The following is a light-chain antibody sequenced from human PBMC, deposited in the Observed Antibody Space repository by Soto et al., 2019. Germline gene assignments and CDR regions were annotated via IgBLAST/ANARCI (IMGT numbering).Light chain of an antibody. CDR3: LLSYDGARV. Sequence: QAVVTQEPSLTVSPGGTVTLTCGSSSGAVTSDHDPYWLQQKPGQAPRTLIYDTSDKHSWTPARFSGSLLGGKAALTLSGAQPEDEADYYCLLSYDGARVFGGGTKVTVL. CDR2: DTS. V-gene: IGLV7-46*01. J-gene: IGLJ2*01. CDR1: SGAVTSDHD.